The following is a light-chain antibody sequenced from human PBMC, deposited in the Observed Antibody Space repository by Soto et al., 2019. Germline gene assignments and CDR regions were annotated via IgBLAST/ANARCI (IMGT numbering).Light chain of an antibody. CDR2: GAS. CDR3: QQYGSSPWT. Sequence: EIVLTQSPGTLSLSPGERATLSCRASQSVRSSYLAWYQQKPGQAPRLLIYGASSRATGIPDRFSGSGSGTDFIRTISRLEPEDFAVYYCQQYGSSPWTFGQGTKVEIK. V-gene: IGKV3-20*01. J-gene: IGKJ1*01. CDR1: QSVRSSY.